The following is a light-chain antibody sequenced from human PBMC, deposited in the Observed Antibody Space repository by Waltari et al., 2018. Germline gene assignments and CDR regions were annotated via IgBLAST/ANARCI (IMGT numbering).Light chain of an antibody. Sequence: EVVLTQSPGTLSLSPWERATLSCRASQSVSKYLAWYQQRPGQAPRLLIYAASTRATGIPDRFSGSGSGTDFSLTISRLEPEDFAVYYCQNHERLPATFGQGTKVEIK. J-gene: IGKJ1*01. CDR1: QSVSKY. CDR2: AAS. V-gene: IGKV3-20*01. CDR3: QNHERLPAT.